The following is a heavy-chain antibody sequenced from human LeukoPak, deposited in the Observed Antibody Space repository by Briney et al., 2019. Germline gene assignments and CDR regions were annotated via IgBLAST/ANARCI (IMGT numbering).Heavy chain of an antibody. Sequence: PSETLSLTCSVSGGSISSNYWNWIRQPPGKGLEWIGYIHYRGSTNYNPSLKSRVTISIDTSKNQFSLKLTSVTAADTAVYYCASGMVARFDYWGQGTLVTVSS. CDR1: GGSISSNY. CDR3: ASGMVARFDY. D-gene: IGHD5-12*01. J-gene: IGHJ4*02. CDR2: IHYRGST. V-gene: IGHV4-59*08.